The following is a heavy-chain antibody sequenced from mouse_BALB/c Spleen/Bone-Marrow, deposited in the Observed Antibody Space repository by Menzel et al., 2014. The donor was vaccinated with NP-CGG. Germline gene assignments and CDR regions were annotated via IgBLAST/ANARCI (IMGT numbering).Heavy chain of an antibody. D-gene: IGHD3-2*01. CDR2: IYPGDDST. V-gene: IGHV1S56*01. J-gene: IGHJ3*01. CDR3: ARTDSSGSWFAY. Sequence: VQVVESGPELVKPGASVKMSCKASGYTFTSYYIHWVKQRPGQGLEWIGWIYPGDDSTKYNEKFKGKTTLTADKSSSTAYMLLSSLTSEDSAIYFCARTDSSGSWFAYWGQGTLVTVSA. CDR1: GYTFTSYY.